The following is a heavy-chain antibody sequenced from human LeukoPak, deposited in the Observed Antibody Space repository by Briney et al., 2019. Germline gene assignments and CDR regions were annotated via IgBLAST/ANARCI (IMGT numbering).Heavy chain of an antibody. D-gene: IGHD3-10*01. CDR1: GYTFTGYY. CDR2: INPNSGGT. V-gene: IGHV1-2*02. CDR3: AIYGSGSYYPYHDY. Sequence: GESLKISCKASGYTFTGYYMHWVRQAPGQGLEWMGWINPNSGGTNYTQKFQGRVTMTRDTSISTAYMELSRLRSDDTAVYYCAIYGSGSYYPYHDYWGQGTLVTVSS. J-gene: IGHJ4*02.